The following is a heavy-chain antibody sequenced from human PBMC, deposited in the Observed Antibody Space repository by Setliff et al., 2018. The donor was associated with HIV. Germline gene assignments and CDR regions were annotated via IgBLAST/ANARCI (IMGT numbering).Heavy chain of an antibody. J-gene: IGHJ4*02. D-gene: IGHD6-19*01. CDR2: ISASGTYI. Sequence: GGSLRLSCAASGFRFNSYSMNWVRQPPGEGLETVASISASGTYIYYADSVKGRIAISRDNGNNAVNLQIDSLRAEDTAVYYCTRMISPRANRYSSGWFDYWGQGALVTVSS. CDR1: GFRFNSYS. V-gene: IGHV3-21*01. CDR3: TRMISPRANRYSSGWFDY.